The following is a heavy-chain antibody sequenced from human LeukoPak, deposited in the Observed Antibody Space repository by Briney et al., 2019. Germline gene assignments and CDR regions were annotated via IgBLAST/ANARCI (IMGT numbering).Heavy chain of an antibody. CDR3: AREAYAFWPSSMDV. CDR2: ISAYNGNT. Sequence: ASVKVSCKASGYTFTSYGISWVRQAPGQGLEWMGWISAYNGNTNYAQKLQGRVTMTTDTSTSTAYMELRSLRSDDTAVYYCAREAYAFWPSSMDVWGQGTTVTVSS. D-gene: IGHD3-3*01. V-gene: IGHV1-18*01. J-gene: IGHJ6*02. CDR1: GYTFTSYG.